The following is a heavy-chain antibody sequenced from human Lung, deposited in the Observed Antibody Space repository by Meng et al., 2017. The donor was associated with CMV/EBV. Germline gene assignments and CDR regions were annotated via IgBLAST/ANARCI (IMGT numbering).Heavy chain of an antibody. CDR2: ISASSSYI. CDR1: FSSYS. J-gene: IGHJ4*02. CDR3: ARVGCCTTTNCYGDYFDY. D-gene: IGHD2-2*01. Sequence: FSSYSINWVRQAPGKGLEWVSSISASSSYIFYSDSVKGRFTISRDNAKNSLYLQMNNLRPEDTAVYYCARVGCCTTTNCYGDYFDYWGQGTLVTVSS. V-gene: IGHV3-21*01.